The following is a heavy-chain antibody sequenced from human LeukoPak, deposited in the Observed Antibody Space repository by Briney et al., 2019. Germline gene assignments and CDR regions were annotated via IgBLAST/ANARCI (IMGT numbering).Heavy chain of an antibody. CDR1: GGSISSSSYY. CDR2: IYYSGST. CDR3: ARADFSRSVDY. D-gene: IGHD2-21*02. J-gene: IGHJ4*02. V-gene: IGHV4-39*01. Sequence: SETLSLTCTVSGGSISSSSYYWGWIRQPPGKGLEWIGSIYYSGSTYYNPSLKSQVTISVDTSKNQFSLKLSSVTAADTAVYYCARADFSRSVDYWGQGTLVTVSS.